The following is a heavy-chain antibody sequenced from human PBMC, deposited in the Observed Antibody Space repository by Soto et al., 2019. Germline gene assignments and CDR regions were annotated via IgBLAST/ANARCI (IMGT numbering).Heavy chain of an antibody. CDR1: SGSFSCYY. CDR3: ARHGGHYFDY. Sequence: PSETLSLTCAVYSGSFSCYYWSWIRQPPGKGLEWIGEIYHSLSIVYNPSLKSRVTISGDSSKNQFSLKLSSVTAADTAVYYCARHGGHYFDYWGQGPLVTVSS. V-gene: IGHV4-34*01. CDR2: IYHSLSI. D-gene: IGHD3-16*01. J-gene: IGHJ4*02.